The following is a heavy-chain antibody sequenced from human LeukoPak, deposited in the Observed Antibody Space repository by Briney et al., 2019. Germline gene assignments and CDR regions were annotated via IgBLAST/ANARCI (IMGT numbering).Heavy chain of an antibody. D-gene: IGHD1-26*01. V-gene: IGHV3-7*04. CDR2: IKQDGTEK. CDR3: ARAVGPTHFDY. Sequence: PGGSLRLSCAAPGFTFSTYWMSWVRQAPGKGLEWVANIKQDGTEKYYVDSVNGRFTIPRDNAKNSLYLQMSSLRAEDTAMYYCARAVGPTHFDYWGQGTLVTVSS. J-gene: IGHJ4*02. CDR1: GFTFSTYW.